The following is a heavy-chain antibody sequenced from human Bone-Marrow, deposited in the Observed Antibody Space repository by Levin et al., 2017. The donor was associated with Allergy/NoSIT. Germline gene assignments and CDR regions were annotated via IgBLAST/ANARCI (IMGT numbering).Heavy chain of an antibody. Sequence: SETLSLTCTVSGGSITNTAYSWTWIRQPPGKGLEWIGYIYHPGSTYYNPSLESRVTISADRSKNQFSLSLTSVTAADTALYYCAREWRSAVDIWGQGAMVTVSS. J-gene: IGHJ3*02. CDR3: AREWRSAVDI. D-gene: IGHD1-26*01. V-gene: IGHV4-30-2*01. CDR1: GGSITNTAYS. CDR2: IYHPGST.